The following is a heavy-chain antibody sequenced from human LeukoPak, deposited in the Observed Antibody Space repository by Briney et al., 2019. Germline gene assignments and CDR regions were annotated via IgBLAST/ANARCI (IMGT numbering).Heavy chain of an antibody. Sequence: SETLSLTCTVSGGSISSDYWSWIRQPPGKGLEWIGEINHSGSTNYNPSLKSRVTISVDTSKNQFSLKLSSVTAADTAVYYCARGPALTDRNSSSSLMGDYWGQGTLVTVSS. J-gene: IGHJ4*02. V-gene: IGHV4-34*01. D-gene: IGHD6-6*01. CDR3: ARGPALTDRNSSSSLMGDY. CDR1: GGSISSDY. CDR2: INHSGST.